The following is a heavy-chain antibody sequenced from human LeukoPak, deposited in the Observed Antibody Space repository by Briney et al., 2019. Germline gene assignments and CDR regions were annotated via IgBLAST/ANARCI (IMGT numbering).Heavy chain of an antibody. Sequence: PSETLSLTCSVSGGSTSSYYWSWIRQPPGKGLEWMGYIYYSGSTNYNPTLKSRVTISVDTSKNQFFLRLSSVTAADTAVYYCARVTGYIVEDYFDYWGQGTLVTVSS. D-gene: IGHD3-22*01. J-gene: IGHJ4*02. V-gene: IGHV4-59*01. CDR1: GGSTSSYY. CDR2: IYYSGST. CDR3: ARVTGYIVEDYFDY.